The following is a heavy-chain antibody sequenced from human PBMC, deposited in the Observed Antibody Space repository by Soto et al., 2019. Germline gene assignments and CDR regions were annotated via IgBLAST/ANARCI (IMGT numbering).Heavy chain of an antibody. CDR3: ARVSMAPGYYYYMDV. J-gene: IGHJ6*03. Sequence: QMQLVQSGAEVKKPGASVKVSSKASGYTFTSYDINWERQATGQGFEWMGWMNPNSGNTGYAQKFQGRDTMTRNTSISTAYMELSSLRSEDTAVYYCARVSMAPGYYYYMDVWGKGTTVTVSS. CDR2: MNPNSGNT. CDR1: GYTFTSYD. V-gene: IGHV1-8*01. D-gene: IGHD3-10*01.